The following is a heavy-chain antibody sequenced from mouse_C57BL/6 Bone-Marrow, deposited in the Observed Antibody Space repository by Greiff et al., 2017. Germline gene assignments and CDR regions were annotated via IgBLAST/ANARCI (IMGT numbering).Heavy chain of an antibody. CDR1: GYTFTTYP. CDR2: FHPYNDDT. V-gene: IGHV1-47*01. CDR3: ARPNYYGSSHWYFDV. J-gene: IGHJ1*03. D-gene: IGHD1-1*01. Sequence: QVQLQQSGAELVKPGASVKMSCKASGYTFTTYPIEWMKQNHGKSLEWIGNFHPYNDDTKYNEKFKGKATLTVEKSSSTVYLELSRLTSDDSAVYYCARPNYYGSSHWYFDVWGTGTTVTVSS.